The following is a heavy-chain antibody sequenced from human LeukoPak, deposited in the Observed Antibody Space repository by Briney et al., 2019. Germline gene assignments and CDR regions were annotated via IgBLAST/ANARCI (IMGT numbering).Heavy chain of an antibody. Sequence: GGSLRLSCAASGFTFSSYAMHWVRQAPGKGLEWVAVISYDGSNKYYADSVRGRFTISRDNSKNTLYLQMNSLRAEDTAVYYCARVGIQLWSNVDYWGQGTLVTVSS. CDR1: GFTFSSYA. CDR3: ARVGIQLWSNVDY. CDR2: ISYDGSNK. V-gene: IGHV3-30-3*01. J-gene: IGHJ4*02. D-gene: IGHD5-18*01.